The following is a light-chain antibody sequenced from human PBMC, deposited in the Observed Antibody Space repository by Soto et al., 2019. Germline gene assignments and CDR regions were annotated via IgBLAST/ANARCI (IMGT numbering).Light chain of an antibody. CDR3: SSYTNTSTHV. J-gene: IGLJ1*01. CDR2: DVI. Sequence: QSVLTQPASVSGSPGQSITISCTGTSSDVGAYNYVSWYQHHPGKAPKLLIYDVINRPSGVSNRFSGSQSGNTASLTISGLQADDEADYYCSSYTNTSTHVFGSGTKVTVL. CDR1: SSDVGAYNY. V-gene: IGLV2-14*03.